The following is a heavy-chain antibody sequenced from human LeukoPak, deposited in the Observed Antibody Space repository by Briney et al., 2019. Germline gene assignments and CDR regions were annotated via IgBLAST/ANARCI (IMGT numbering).Heavy chain of an antibody. V-gene: IGHV3-64*01. CDR3: ARARYYYDSSRSYFDY. D-gene: IGHD3-22*01. CDR1: GFTFSSYA. CDR2: ISSNGGST. J-gene: IGHJ4*02. Sequence: GGSLRLSCVASGFTFSSYAMHWVRQAPGKGLEYVSAISSNGGSTYYANSVKGRFTISRDNSKNTLYLQMGSLRAEDMAVYYCARARYYYDSSRSYFDYWGQGTLVTVSS.